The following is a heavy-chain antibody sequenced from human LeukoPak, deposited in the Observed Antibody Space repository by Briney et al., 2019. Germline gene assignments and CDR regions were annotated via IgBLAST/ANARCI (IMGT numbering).Heavy chain of an antibody. CDR2: IIPIFGTA. D-gene: IGHD6-13*01. V-gene: IGHV1-69*13. Sequence: SVKVSCKASGGTFSSYAISWVRQAPGQGLEWMGGIIPIFGTANYAQKFQGRVTITADESTSTAYMELSGLRSEDTAVYYCAREGSAGRGHDAFDIWGQGTMVTVSS. J-gene: IGHJ3*02. CDR1: GGTFSSYA. CDR3: AREGSAGRGHDAFDI.